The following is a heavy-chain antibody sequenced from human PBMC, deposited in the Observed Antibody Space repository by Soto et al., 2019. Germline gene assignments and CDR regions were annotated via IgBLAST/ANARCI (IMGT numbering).Heavy chain of an antibody. CDR2: IIPILGIA. CDR1: GGTFSSYT. V-gene: IGHV1-69*02. CDR3: ASGYGRIPFDY. J-gene: IGHJ4*02. Sequence: QVQLVQSGAEVKKPGSSVKVSCKASGGTFSSYTISWVRQAPGQGLEWMGRIIPILGIANYAQKFQGRVTLTADKSTSTAYMELSSLRSEDTAVYYCASGYGRIPFDYWGQGTLVTVSS. D-gene: IGHD2-2*03.